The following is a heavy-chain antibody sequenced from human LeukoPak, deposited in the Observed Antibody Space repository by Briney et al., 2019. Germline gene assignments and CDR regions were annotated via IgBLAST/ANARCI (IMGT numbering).Heavy chain of an antibody. D-gene: IGHD3-9*01. Sequence: PGGSLRLSCVASGFPFSSYWMTWVRQAPGKGLEWVSAISGSGGSTYYADSMKGRFTISRDNSKNTLYLQMNSLRAEDTAVYYCAKDSILRYFDWLSPPHYFDYWGQGTLVTVSS. CDR1: GFPFSSYW. J-gene: IGHJ4*02. CDR3: AKDSILRYFDWLSPPHYFDY. CDR2: ISGSGGST. V-gene: IGHV3-23*01.